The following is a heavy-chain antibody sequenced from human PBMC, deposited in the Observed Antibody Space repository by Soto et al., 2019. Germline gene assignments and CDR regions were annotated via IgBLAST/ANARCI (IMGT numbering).Heavy chain of an antibody. CDR2: IYNGGIP. D-gene: IGHD3-22*01. J-gene: IGHJ4*02. Sequence: SETLSLTCTVSGVSISSYYWSWIRQPAGKGLEWIGRIYNGGIPLIHPSLESRVALSLDTSKNQFSLTLSSVTAADTAIYYCASQDYDKSVYYFDYWGRGTLVTVSS. CDR1: GVSISSYY. V-gene: IGHV4-4*07. CDR3: ASQDYDKSVYYFDY.